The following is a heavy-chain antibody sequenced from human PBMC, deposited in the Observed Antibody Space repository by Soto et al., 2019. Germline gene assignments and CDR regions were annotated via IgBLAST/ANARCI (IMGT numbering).Heavy chain of an antibody. CDR2: ISGNNGYT. J-gene: IGHJ4*02. V-gene: IGHV1-18*01. Sequence: QVQLVQSGAEVKKPGASVKVSCKASGYTFTSYGISWVRQAPGQGLERMGWISGNNGYTNYAQKLQGRATMTTATSTSTAYMELRSLRSDDTAVYYCARDRWYDSSGYYYGDYWGQGTLVTVSS. CDR3: ARDRWYDSSGYYYGDY. CDR1: GYTFTSYG. D-gene: IGHD3-22*01.